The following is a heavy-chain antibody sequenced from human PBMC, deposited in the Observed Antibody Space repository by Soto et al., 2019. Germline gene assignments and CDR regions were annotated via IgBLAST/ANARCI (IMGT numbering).Heavy chain of an antibody. V-gene: IGHV3-23*01. CDR1: GFTFSSYA. CDR2: IIDTGGST. CDR3: ENCSGAKYSGCYFDV. Sequence: PGGSLRLSCSASGFTFSSYAMTWVRQAPEKGLEWDSVIIDTGGSTFYADSAKGRFTTSRDNSKDTLSRQMNSLRAEDTAGYYSENCSGAKYSGCYFDVWGRGTLVTVSS. D-gene: IGHD2-15*01. J-gene: IGHJ4*02.